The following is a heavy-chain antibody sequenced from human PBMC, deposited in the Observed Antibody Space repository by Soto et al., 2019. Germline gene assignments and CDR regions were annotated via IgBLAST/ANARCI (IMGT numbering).Heavy chain of an antibody. J-gene: IGHJ4*02. CDR1: GFTFSSYA. V-gene: IGHV3-23*01. D-gene: IGHD6-13*01. CDR3: AKDRARTWYEDY. Sequence: EVQLLESGGGLVQPGGSLRLSCAASGFTFSSYAMTWVRQAPGKGLEWVSAISGSGNTSYYADSVKGRFTISRDSSKKMLYLQMNSLRPEDTAVYYCAKDRARTWYEDYWGQGTRVTVSS. CDR2: ISGSGNTS.